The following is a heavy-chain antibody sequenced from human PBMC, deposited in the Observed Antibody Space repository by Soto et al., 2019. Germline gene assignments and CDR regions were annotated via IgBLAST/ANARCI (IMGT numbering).Heavy chain of an antibody. V-gene: IGHV3-53*01. D-gene: IGHD3-22*01. CDR1: GFTFSSNY. Sequence: EVQLVESGGGLIQPGGSLRLSCAASGFTFSSNYMSWVRQAPGKGLEWVSVIYSGGSTYYADSVKGRFTIYRDNSKNTLYLQMNSLRAEDTAVYYCARDRVESGYPEYFQHWGQGTLVTVSS. J-gene: IGHJ1*01. CDR2: IYSGGST. CDR3: ARDRVESGYPEYFQH.